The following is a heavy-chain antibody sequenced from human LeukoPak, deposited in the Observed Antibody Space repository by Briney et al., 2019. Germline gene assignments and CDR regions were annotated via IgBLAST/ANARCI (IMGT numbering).Heavy chain of an antibody. CDR1: GYTFTSYY. D-gene: IGHD5-18*01. CDR2: INPSGGST. V-gene: IGHV1-46*01. CDR3: AREMSYGDYYYYYMDV. J-gene: IGHJ6*03. Sequence: ASVKVSCKASGYTFTSYYMHWVRQAPGQGLEWMGIINPSGGSTSYAQKFQGRVTMTRDTSTSTVYMELSSLRSEDTAVYYCAREMSYGDYYYYYMDVWGKGTTVTVSS.